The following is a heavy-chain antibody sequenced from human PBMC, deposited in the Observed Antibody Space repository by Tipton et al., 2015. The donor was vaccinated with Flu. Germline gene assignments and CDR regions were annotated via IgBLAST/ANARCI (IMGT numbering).Heavy chain of an antibody. CDR3: ARDLTAIFGVAQGTRDAFDI. J-gene: IGHJ3*02. Sequence: LRLSCTVSGYSISSGYYWGWIRQPPGKGLEWIGSIYHSGSTYYNPSLKSRVTISVDTSKNQFSLKLSSVTAADTAVYYCARDLTAIFGVAQGTRDAFDIWGQGTMVTVSS. V-gene: IGHV4-38-2*02. CDR1: GYSISSGYY. CDR2: IYHSGST. D-gene: IGHD3-3*01.